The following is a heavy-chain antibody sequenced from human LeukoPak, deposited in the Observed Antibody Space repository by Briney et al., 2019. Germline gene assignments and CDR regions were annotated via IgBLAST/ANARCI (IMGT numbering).Heavy chain of an antibody. D-gene: IGHD5-12*01. J-gene: IGHJ4*02. CDR2: INHSGST. CDR3: AREGSGYDYVLDY. Sequence: SETLSLTCAVYGGSFSGYYWSWIRQPPGKGLEWIGEINHSGSTNYNPSLKSRVTISVDTSKNQFSLKLSSVTAADTAVYYCAREGSGYDYVLDYWGQGTLVTVSS. CDR1: GGSFSGYY. V-gene: IGHV4-34*01.